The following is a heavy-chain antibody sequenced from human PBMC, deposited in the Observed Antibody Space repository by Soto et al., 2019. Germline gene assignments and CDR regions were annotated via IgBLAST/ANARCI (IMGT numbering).Heavy chain of an antibody. Sequence: PSETLSLTCAVYGGSFSGYYWSWIRQPPGKGLEWIGEINHSGSTNYNPSLKSRVTISVDTSKNQFSLKLSSVTAADTAVYYCARLWLRARAFDYWGQGTLVTVSS. J-gene: IGHJ4*02. D-gene: IGHD5-12*01. CDR2: INHSGST. CDR3: ARLWLRARAFDY. CDR1: GGSFSGYY. V-gene: IGHV4-34*01.